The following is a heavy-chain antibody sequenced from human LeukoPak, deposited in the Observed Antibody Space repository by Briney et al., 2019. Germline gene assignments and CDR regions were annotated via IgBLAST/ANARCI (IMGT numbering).Heavy chain of an antibody. V-gene: IGHV3-7*01. CDR2: IKQDGSDK. J-gene: IGHJ6*02. D-gene: IGHD2-15*01. CDR3: ARDNFYCSGGSCYEAGDYYYGMDV. Sequence: GDSLRLSCAASGLTFTKYWMTWVRQAPGKGLEWVGNIKQDGSDKNYMDSVKGRFTISRDNTKNSVYLQMNSLRAEDTAVYYCARDNFYCSGGSCYEAGDYYYGMDVWGQGTTVTVSS. CDR1: GLTFTKYW.